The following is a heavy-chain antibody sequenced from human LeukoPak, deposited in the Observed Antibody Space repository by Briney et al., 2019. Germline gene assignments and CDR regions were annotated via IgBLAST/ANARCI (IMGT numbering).Heavy chain of an antibody. CDR1: GDSVSRSDSY. D-gene: IGHD3-22*01. CDR2: IYYSGRT. CDR3: ARRLYYDGSGYLE. V-gene: IGHV4-39*01. J-gene: IGHJ1*01. Sequence: PSETLSLTCSVSGDSVSRSDSYWDWIRQPPGKGLEWIGTIYYSGRTYYSPSLKSRVTMSVDPSNNQFSLNLRSVTAADTAVYYCARRLYYDGSGYLEWGQGTLLSVSS.